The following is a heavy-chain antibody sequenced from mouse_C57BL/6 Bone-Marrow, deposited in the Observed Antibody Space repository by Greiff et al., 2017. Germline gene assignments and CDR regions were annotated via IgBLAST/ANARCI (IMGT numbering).Heavy chain of an antibody. J-gene: IGHJ2*01. V-gene: IGHV1-54*01. D-gene: IGHD2-5*01. CDR1: GYAFTNYL. CDR2: INPGSGGT. CDR3: ARTPYSNCGFAY. Sequence: VQLQESGAELVRPGTSVKVSCTASGYAFTNYLIEWVKQRPGQGLEWIGVINPGSGGTNYNEKVKGKATLTADKSSITAYMQLSRLTSEDSAFYFCARTPYSNCGFAYWGQGTTLTVSS.